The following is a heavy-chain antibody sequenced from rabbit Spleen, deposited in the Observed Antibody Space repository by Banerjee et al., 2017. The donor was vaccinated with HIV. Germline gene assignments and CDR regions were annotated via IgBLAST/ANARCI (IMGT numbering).Heavy chain of an antibody. V-gene: IGHV1S45*01. CDR3: TRDDGSGHYIDGYFNL. Sequence: QEQLVESGGGLVKPGASLTLTCKASGFSFSSGYDMCWVRQAPGKGLEWIACIDTGSSAFTYYATWAKGRFTISKTSSTTVTLQVTSLTAADTATYFCTRDDGSGHYIDGYFNLWGQGTLVTVS. CDR2: IDTGSSAFT. J-gene: IGHJ4*01. CDR1: GFSFSSGYD. D-gene: IGHD1-1*01.